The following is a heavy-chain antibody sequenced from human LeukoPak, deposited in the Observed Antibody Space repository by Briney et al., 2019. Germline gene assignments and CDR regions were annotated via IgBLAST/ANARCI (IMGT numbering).Heavy chain of an antibody. CDR2: IIPIFGTA. Sequence: ASEKVSCKASGGTFSSYAISWVRQAPGQGLEWMGGIIPIFGTANYAQKFQGRVTITTDESTSTAYMELSSLRSEDTAVYYCARDSGGRMATDAFDIWGQGTMVTVSS. CDR3: ARDSGGRMATDAFDI. D-gene: IGHD5-24*01. J-gene: IGHJ3*02. CDR1: GGTFSSYA. V-gene: IGHV1-69*05.